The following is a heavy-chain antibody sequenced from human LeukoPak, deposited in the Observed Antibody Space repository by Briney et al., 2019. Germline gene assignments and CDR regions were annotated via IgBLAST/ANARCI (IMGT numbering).Heavy chain of an antibody. CDR3: ARDYYYGMDV. CDR2: ISYDGSNK. Sequence: GGSLRLSCAASGVTVGTNSMNWVRQAPGKGLEWVAVISYDGSNKFYADSVKGRFTISRDNSKNTLYLQMNSLRGEDTAVYYCARDYYYGMDVWGQGTTVTVSS. V-gene: IGHV3-30-3*01. CDR1: GVTVGTNS. J-gene: IGHJ6*02.